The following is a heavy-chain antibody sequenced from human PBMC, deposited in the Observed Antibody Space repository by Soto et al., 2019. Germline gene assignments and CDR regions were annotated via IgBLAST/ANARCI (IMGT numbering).Heavy chain of an antibody. CDR3: ATDGTPYNWNSEGDAFDI. D-gene: IGHD1-20*01. V-gene: IGHV1-46*01. CDR2: INPKDGRT. CDR1: GYTFTSYY. J-gene: IGHJ3*02. Sequence: ASVKVSCKASGYTFTSYYMHWVRQAPGQGLEWMGIINPKDGRTSYAQKFQGRVTMTEDTSTDTAYMELSSLRSEDTAVYYCATDGTPYNWNSEGDAFDIWGQGTMVTVSS.